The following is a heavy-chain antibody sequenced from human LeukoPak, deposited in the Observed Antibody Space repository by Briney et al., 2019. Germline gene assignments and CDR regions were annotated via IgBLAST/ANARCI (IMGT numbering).Heavy chain of an antibody. CDR3: ARVRFYDGSPGFDN. CDR2: IYHSGST. CDR1: GGSISSGGYY. V-gene: IGHV4-30-2*01. Sequence: PSETLSLTCTVSGGSISSGGYYWSWIRQPPGKGLEGIGYIYHSGSTYYNPSLKSRVTISVDRSKNQFSLKLNSVTAADTAVYYCARVRFYDGSPGFDNWGQGTLVTVSS. J-gene: IGHJ4*02. D-gene: IGHD3-10*01.